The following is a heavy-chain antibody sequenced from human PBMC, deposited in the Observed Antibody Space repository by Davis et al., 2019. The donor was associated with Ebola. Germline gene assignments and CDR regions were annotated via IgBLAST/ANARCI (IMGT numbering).Heavy chain of an antibody. J-gene: IGHJ2*01. CDR3: AKGGYCSGGSSYPGWYFDL. CDR2: ISYDGSNK. V-gene: IGHV3-30*18. D-gene: IGHD2-15*01. Sequence: GESLKISCAASGFTFSNYPMNWVRQAPGKGLEWVAVISYDGSNKYYADSVKGRFTISRDNSKNTLYLQMNSLRAEDTAVYYCAKGGYCSGGSSYPGWYFDLWGRGTLVTVSS. CDR1: GFTFSNYP.